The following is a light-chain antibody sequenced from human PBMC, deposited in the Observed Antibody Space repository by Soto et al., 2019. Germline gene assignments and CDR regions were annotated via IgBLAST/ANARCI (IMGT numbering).Light chain of an antibody. J-gene: IGLJ2*01. CDR2: SNN. CDR3: AAWDDSLSGVV. Sequence: QSVLTQPPSASGTPGQRVTISCSGSSSNIGSNYVYWYQQLPGTAPTLLIYSNNQQPSGVPDRFSGSKSGTSASLAISGLRSEDEADYYCAAWDDSLSGVVFGGGTKLTVL. CDR1: SSNIGSNY. V-gene: IGLV1-47*02.